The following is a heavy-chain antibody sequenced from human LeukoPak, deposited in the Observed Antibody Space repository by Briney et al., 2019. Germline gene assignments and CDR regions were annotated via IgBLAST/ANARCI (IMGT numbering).Heavy chain of an antibody. Sequence: GGSLRLSCAASGFTFSNYAMHWVRQAPGKGLEWVAVISYDGSNNYYADSVKGRFTISRDNSENTLYLHMNSLRAEDTVLYCCARDLHGYSYGYFDYWGQGTLVTVSS. CDR3: ARDLHGYSYGYFDY. CDR2: ISYDGSNN. V-gene: IGHV3-30-3*01. CDR1: GFTFSNYA. J-gene: IGHJ4*02. D-gene: IGHD5-18*01.